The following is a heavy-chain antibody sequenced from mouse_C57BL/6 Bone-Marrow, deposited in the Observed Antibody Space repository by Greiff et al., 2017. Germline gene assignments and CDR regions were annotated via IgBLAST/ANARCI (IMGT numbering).Heavy chain of an antibody. Sequence: VQLQQPGAELVMPGASVKLSCKASGYTFTSYWLHWVKQRPGHGLAWIGEIDPSDSYTNYNQKFKGKSTLTVDKSSSTAYMQLSSLTSEDSAVYYCARVYDGYYRAYWGQGTLVTVSA. D-gene: IGHD2-3*01. CDR3: ARVYDGYYRAY. J-gene: IGHJ3*01. CDR1: GYTFTSYW. V-gene: IGHV1-69*01. CDR2: IDPSDSYT.